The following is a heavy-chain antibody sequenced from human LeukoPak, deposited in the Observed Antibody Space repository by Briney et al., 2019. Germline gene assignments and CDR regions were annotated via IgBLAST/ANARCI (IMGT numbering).Heavy chain of an antibody. V-gene: IGHV3-48*03. Sequence: GGSLRLSCAASGFTFGSYEMHWVRQAPGKGLECVSYISSSGSTIYYADSVKGRFTISRDNAKNSLYLQMNNLSAGDTAVYYCATTDTVTTRGWFDPWGQGTLATVSS. CDR2: ISSSGSTI. CDR3: ATTDTVTTRGWFDP. CDR1: GFTFGSYE. D-gene: IGHD4-17*01. J-gene: IGHJ5*02.